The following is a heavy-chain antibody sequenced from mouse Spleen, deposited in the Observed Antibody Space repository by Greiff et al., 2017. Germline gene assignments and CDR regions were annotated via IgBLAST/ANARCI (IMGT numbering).Heavy chain of an antibody. CDR3: AREGGRGWFAY. D-gene: IGHD3-3*01. J-gene: IGHJ3*01. CDR2: ISYSGST. V-gene: IGHV3-1*01. CDR1: GYSITSGYD. Sequence: EVKLEASGPGMVKPSQSLSLTCTVTGYSITSGYDWHWIRHVPGNKLEGMGYISYSGSTNYNPSLKSRISITHDTSKNHFFLKLNSVTTEDTATYYCAREGGRGWFAYWGQGTLVTVSA.